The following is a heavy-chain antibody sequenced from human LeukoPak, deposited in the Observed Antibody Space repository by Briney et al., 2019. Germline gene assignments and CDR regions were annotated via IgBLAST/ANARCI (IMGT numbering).Heavy chain of an antibody. J-gene: IGHJ6*03. CDR2: IFAGSGGT. CDR1: GFTFGSYS. CDR3: AKALWSEYYYYYMDV. V-gene: IGHV3-23*01. Sequence: GGSLRLSCAASGFTFGSYSMNWVRLAPGKGLEWLSAIFAGSGGTDYADAVRGRFTISRDNSKNTLYLQMNSLRAEDTAVYYCAKALWSEYYYYYMDVWGKGTTVTVSS. D-gene: IGHD3-10*01.